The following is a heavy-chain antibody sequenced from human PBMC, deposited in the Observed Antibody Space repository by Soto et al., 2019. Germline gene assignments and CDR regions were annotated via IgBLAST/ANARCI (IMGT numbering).Heavy chain of an antibody. D-gene: IGHD5-18*01. Sequence: QVQLQESGPGLVKPSGTLSLTCTVSGGSIRPSNWWIWVRPPPGRGLEWIGEIYHSGSTYYTPSLKSRVTISVDKTKNQFSLKLSSVTAADTAVYYCARGGGYSYGQPFDYWGQGTLVTVSS. CDR2: IYHSGST. CDR1: GGSIRPSNW. J-gene: IGHJ4*02. V-gene: IGHV4-4*02. CDR3: ARGGGYSYGQPFDY.